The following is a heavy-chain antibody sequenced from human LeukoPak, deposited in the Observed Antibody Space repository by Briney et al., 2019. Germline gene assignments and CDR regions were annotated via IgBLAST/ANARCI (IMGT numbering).Heavy chain of an antibody. CDR1: GGSISSDDYF. D-gene: IGHD1-26*01. Sequence: LSLTCTVSGGSISSDDYFWSWVRQAPGKGLEWVGRTRNEANIYTTKYAASVKGRFTISRDDSKNSLYLQMNSLKTEDTAVYYCASPVGATTVRAFDIWGQGTMVTVSS. CDR2: TRNEANIYTT. CDR3: ASPVGATTVRAFDI. J-gene: IGHJ3*02. V-gene: IGHV3-72*01.